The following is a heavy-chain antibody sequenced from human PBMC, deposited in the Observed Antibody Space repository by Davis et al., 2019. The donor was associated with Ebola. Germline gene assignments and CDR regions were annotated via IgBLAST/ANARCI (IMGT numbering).Heavy chain of an antibody. CDR3: ARDLGYDSWGYGMDV. Sequence: GESLKISCAASGFTFSSYSMNWVRQAPGKGLEWVSSISSSSSYIYYADSVKGRFTISRDNAKNSLYLQMNSLRAEDTAVYYCARDLGYDSWGYGMDVWGQGTMVTVSS. CDR1: GFTFSSYS. CDR2: ISSSSSYI. J-gene: IGHJ6*02. V-gene: IGHV3-21*01. D-gene: IGHD5-12*01.